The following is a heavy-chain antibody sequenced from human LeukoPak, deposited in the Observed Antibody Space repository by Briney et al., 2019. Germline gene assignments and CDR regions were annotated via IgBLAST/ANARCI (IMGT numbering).Heavy chain of an antibody. CDR2: IIPILGKA. D-gene: IGHD3-10*01. V-gene: IGHV1-69*04. CDR1: GGTFSSYA. Sequence: SVKVSCKASGGTFSSYAISWVRQAPGQGLEWMGRIIPILGKANYAQKFQGRVTITADKSTSTAYMELSSLRSEDTAVYYCASRGGEHGSGSYYNVDYWGQGTLVTVSS. J-gene: IGHJ4*02. CDR3: ASRGGEHGSGSYYNVDY.